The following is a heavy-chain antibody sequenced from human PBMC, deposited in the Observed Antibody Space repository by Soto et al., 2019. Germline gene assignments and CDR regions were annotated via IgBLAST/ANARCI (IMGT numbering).Heavy chain of an antibody. Sequence: ASVKVSCKASGYTFTGYYMHWVRQAPGQGLEWMGWINPNSGGTNYAQKFQGWVTMTRDTSISTAYMELSRLRSDDTAVYYCAGSPGDYSNYGHGMDVWGQGTTVTVSS. V-gene: IGHV1-2*04. J-gene: IGHJ6*02. CDR2: INPNSGGT. D-gene: IGHD4-4*01. CDR1: GYTFTGYY. CDR3: AGSPGDYSNYGHGMDV.